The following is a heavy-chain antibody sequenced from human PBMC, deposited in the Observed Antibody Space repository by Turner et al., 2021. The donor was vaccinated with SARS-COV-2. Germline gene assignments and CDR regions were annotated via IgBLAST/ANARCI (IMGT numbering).Heavy chain of an antibody. CDR1: GYTFTSYA. CDR3: ARDLAYCSSTSCPYYYYYGMDV. J-gene: IGHJ6*02. V-gene: IGHV1-3*01. CDR2: INAGNGNT. Sequence: VQLVQSGAEVRKPGASVKVSFKASGYTFTSYAMHWVRQAPGQRLEWMGWINAGNGNTKYSQKVQGRVTITRETSASTAYMELSSLRSEETAVYYCARDLAYCSSTSCPYYYYYGMDVWGQGTTVTVSS. D-gene: IGHD2-2*01.